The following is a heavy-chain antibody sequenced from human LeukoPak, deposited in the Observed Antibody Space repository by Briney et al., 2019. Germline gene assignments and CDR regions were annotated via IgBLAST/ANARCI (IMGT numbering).Heavy chain of an antibody. J-gene: IGHJ4*02. Sequence: GASVKVSCKVSGYTLTELSMHWVRQAPGKGVEWRGGFDPEDGEAIYAQKFQGRVTMTEDTSTDTAYMELTSLRSEDTAVYYCATLNYGDYPWWGQGTLVTVSS. CDR1: GYTLTELS. V-gene: IGHV1-24*01. CDR2: FDPEDGEA. D-gene: IGHD4-17*01. CDR3: ATLNYGDYPW.